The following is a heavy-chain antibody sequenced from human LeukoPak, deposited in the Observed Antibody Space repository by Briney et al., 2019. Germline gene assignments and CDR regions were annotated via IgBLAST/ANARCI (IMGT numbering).Heavy chain of an antibody. CDR2: IYGGGGT. CDR1: GFTVSSNY. Sequence: GGSLRLSCAASGFTVSSNYMSWVRQAPGKGLEWVSVIYGGGGTYYADSVKGRFTLSRDISRNTLHLQMNNLRAEDTAVYYCARVNEQWLTYNWFDPWGQGTLVTVSS. J-gene: IGHJ5*02. V-gene: IGHV3-66*01. CDR3: ARVNEQWLTYNWFDP. D-gene: IGHD6-19*01.